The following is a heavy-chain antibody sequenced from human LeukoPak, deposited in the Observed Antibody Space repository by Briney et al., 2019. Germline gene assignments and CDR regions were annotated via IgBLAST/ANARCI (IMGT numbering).Heavy chain of an antibody. J-gene: IGHJ4*02. V-gene: IGHV3-11*01. Sequence: GGPLRLSCATSGFTVSDSYMSWIRQVPGKGLEWISYISSSGGTIYYADSVKGRFTISRDNAKNSLYLQMNSLRAEDTAVYYCAKEGGDWGEGYFDYWGQGTLVTVSS. CDR1: GFTVSDSY. CDR3: AKEGGDWGEGYFDY. CDR2: ISSSGGTI. D-gene: IGHD7-27*01.